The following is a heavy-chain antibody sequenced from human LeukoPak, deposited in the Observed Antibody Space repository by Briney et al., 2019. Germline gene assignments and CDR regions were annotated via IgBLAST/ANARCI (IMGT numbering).Heavy chain of an antibody. Sequence: PSQTLSLTCTVSGGSMSSGSYYWSWIRQHPGKGLEWIAYIYYNGITYYNPSLKSRVTISVDTSKNQFSLRLSSVTAADTAIYYCARGDSSGYYNFDYWGQGTLVTISS. CDR1: GGSMSSGSYY. V-gene: IGHV4-31*03. D-gene: IGHD3-22*01. CDR2: IYYNGIT. CDR3: ARGDSSGYYNFDY. J-gene: IGHJ4*02.